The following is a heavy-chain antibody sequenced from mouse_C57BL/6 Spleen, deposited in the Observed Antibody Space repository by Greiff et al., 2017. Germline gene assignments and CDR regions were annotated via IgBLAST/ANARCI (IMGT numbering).Heavy chain of an antibody. CDR3: ARGGAYYSNPYAKDC. J-gene: IGHJ4*01. D-gene: IGHD2-5*01. V-gene: IGHV5-16*01. Sequence: EVMLVESEGGLVQPGSSMKLSCTASGFTFSDYYMAWVRQVPEKGLEWVANINYGGSSTYYLDSLKSRFIISRDNAKNILYLQMSSLKSEDTATYYCARGGAYYSNPYAKDCWGQGPTVTVSS. CDR1: GFTFSDYY. CDR2: INYGGSST.